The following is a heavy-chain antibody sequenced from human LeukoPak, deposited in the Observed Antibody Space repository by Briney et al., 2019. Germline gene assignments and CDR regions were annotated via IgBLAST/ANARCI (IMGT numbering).Heavy chain of an antibody. J-gene: IGHJ4*02. Sequence: GGSLRLSCAASGFTISNYAMSWVRQAPRKGLEWVSAISGSDGSTYYADSVKGRFTISRDNARKSVYLQMNSLRADDTAVYFCARDAGWGRFDYWGQGTLLTVSS. D-gene: IGHD1-26*01. CDR1: GFTISNYA. V-gene: IGHV3-23*01. CDR3: ARDAGWGRFDY. CDR2: ISGSDGST.